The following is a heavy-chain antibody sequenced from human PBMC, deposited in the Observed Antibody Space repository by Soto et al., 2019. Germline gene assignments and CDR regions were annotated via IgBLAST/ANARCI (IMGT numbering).Heavy chain of an antibody. CDR2: IIPIFGTA. CDR1: GGTFSSYA. D-gene: IGHD1-1*01. Sequence: QVQLVQSGAEVKKPGSSVKVSCKASGGTFSSYAISWVRQAPGQGLEWMGGIIPIFGTANYAQKFQGRVTIPEDISRXTAYMELSSLRSEDTAVYYCARDKRRVDYYYGMDVWGQGTTVTVSS. J-gene: IGHJ6*02. V-gene: IGHV1-69*14. CDR3: ARDKRRVDYYYGMDV.